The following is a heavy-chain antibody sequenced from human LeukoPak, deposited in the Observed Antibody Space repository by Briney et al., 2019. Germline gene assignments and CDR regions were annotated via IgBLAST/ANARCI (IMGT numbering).Heavy chain of an antibody. D-gene: IGHD3-16*02. V-gene: IGHV4-39*07. J-gene: IGHJ4*02. Sequence: PSETLSLTCTVSGGSISSSSYYRGWIRQPPGKGLEWIGSIYYSGSTNYNPSLKSRVTISVDTSKNQFSLKLSSVTAADTAVYYCARPSYVWGSYRYEYYFDYWGQGTLVTVSS. CDR2: IYYSGST. CDR3: ARPSYVWGSYRYEYYFDY. CDR1: GGSISSSSYY.